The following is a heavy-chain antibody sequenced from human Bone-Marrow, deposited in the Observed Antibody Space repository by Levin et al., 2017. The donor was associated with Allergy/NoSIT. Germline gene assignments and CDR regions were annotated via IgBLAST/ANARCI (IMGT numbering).Heavy chain of an antibody. V-gene: IGHV3-30*14. D-gene: IGHD3-10*01. J-gene: IGHJ6*02. Sequence: GESLKISCVASGFNFNGYLMHWVRQAPGKGLEWVASISQDGSNQYYADSVKGRFTISRDNSKNSLYVELDSLRPEDTAVFFCARDRQRRRNLYSGSGTFGYGMDVWGQGTTVTVSS. CDR2: ISQDGSNQ. CDR1: GFNFNGYL. CDR3: ARDRQRRRNLYSGSGTFGYGMDV.